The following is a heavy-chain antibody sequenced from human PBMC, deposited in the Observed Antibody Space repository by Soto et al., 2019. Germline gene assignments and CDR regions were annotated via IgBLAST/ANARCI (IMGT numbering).Heavy chain of an antibody. D-gene: IGHD4-17*01. Sequence: AGGSLRLSCAASGCTFSSYAMSCVRQAPGKGLEWVSAISGSGGSTYYADSVKGRFTISRDNSKNTLYLQMNSLRAEDTAVYYCAKDKSRYGGPPPCFGYRGQRPLVTVSS. CDR1: GCTFSSYA. V-gene: IGHV3-23*01. CDR2: ISGSGGST. CDR3: AKDKSRYGGPPPCFGY. J-gene: IGHJ4*02.